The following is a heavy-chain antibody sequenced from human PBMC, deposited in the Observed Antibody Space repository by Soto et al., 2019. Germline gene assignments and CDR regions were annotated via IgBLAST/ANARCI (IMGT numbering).Heavy chain of an antibody. V-gene: IGHV3-23*01. CDR3: AKNGLDNSPSAIDS. CDR2: ITGSGRDT. D-gene: IGHD2-8*01. J-gene: IGHJ4*02. Sequence: VGSLILSGSASGVTFRNNVLSLVRPAPGKGLDWVSGITGSGRDTYYADSVKGRFTISRDNSKNMVFLQMNSLRAEDTALYYCAKNGLDNSPSAIDSWGPGTLVTVSS. CDR1: GVTFRNNV.